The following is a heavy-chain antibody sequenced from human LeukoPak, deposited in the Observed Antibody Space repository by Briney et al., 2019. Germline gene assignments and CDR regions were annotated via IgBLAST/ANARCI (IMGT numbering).Heavy chain of an antibody. CDR1: GGSISSLTYY. D-gene: IGHD2-2*01. J-gene: IGHJ6*02. CDR2: IFINGST. V-gene: IGHV4-61*02. Sequence: SETLSLTCTVSGGSISSLTYYWGWIRQPPGKGLEWIGRIFINGSTNYNPSLTSRVTISADTSKSQFSLKLTSVTAADAAVYYCARMRIVVVPAAKFRHFYYGMDVWGQGTTVTVSS. CDR3: ARMRIVVVPAAKFRHFYYGMDV.